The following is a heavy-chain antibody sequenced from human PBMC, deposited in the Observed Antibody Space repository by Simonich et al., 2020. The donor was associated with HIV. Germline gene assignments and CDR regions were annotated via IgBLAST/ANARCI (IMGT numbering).Heavy chain of an antibody. V-gene: IGHV3-30*07. CDR1: GFTFSSYA. D-gene: IGHD3-16*01. J-gene: IGHJ4*02. Sequence: QVQLVESGGGVVQPGRSLRLSCAASGFTFSSYAMHWVRQAPGNGLEWVAVISYDGSNKYYADSGKGRFTISRDNSKNTLYLQMNSLRAEDTAVYYCASGGSISSVWADDYWGQGTLVTVSS. CDR3: ASGGSISSVWADDY. CDR2: ISYDGSNK.